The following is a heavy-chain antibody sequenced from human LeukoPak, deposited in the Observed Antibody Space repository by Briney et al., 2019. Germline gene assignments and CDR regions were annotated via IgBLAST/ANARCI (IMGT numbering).Heavy chain of an antibody. CDR3: ATGNCYDSRIYYTFGY. CDR2: INGDGSTT. CDR1: GFTFSKYW. D-gene: IGHD3-22*01. Sequence: QAGGSLRLSCAASGFTFSKYWMHWVRQVPGKGLVWVSLINGDGSTTNYADFVKGRFTISRDNAKNTLSLQVNSLRAEDTAVYYCATGNCYDSRIYYTFGYWGQGTLVTVSS. V-gene: IGHV3-74*01. J-gene: IGHJ1*01.